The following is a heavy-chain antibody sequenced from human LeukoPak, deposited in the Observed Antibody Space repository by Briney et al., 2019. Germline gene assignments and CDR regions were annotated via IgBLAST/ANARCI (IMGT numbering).Heavy chain of an antibody. J-gene: IGHJ4*02. CDR3: ARDRYTGYGTFDF. V-gene: IGHV1-2*02. CDR1: GYTFTNHY. Sequence: ASVKVSCKASGYTFTNHYIHWVRQAPGQGLEWMGWINPNSGDTNFAQKFQGRVTMARDTSISTAYMELSRLRSDDTAVYYCARDRYTGYGTFDFWGQGTLLTVSS. CDR2: INPNSGDT. D-gene: IGHD5-12*01.